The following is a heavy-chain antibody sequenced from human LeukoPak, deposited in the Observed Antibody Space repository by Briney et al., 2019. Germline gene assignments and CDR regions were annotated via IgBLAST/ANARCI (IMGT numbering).Heavy chain of an antibody. J-gene: IGHJ1*01. D-gene: IGHD3-3*01. CDR3: ARAYYDFWSGYSAGSEYFQH. CDR2: ISAYNGNT. V-gene: IGHV1-18*01. Sequence: ASVKVSCKASGYTFTSYGISWVRQAPGQGLEWTGWISAYNGNTNYAQKLQGRVTMTTDTSTSTAYMELRSLRSDDTAVYYCARAYYDFWSGYSAGSEYFQHWGQGTLVTVSS. CDR1: GYTFTSYG.